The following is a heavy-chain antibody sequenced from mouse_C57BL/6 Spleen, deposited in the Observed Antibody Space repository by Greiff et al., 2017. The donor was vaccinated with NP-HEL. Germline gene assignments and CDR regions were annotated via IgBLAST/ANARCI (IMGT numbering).Heavy chain of an antibody. CDR1: GYTFTDYE. D-gene: IGHD1-1*01. V-gene: IGHV1-15*01. J-gene: IGHJ2*01. CDR3: TRGDYYGSSYLRDY. CDR2: IDPETGGT. Sequence: QVQLQQSGAELVRPGASVTLSCKASGYTFTDYEMHWVKQTPVHGLEWIGAIDPETGGTAYNQKFKGKAILTADKSSSTAYMELRSLTSEDSAVYYSTRGDYYGSSYLRDYWGQGTTLTVSS.